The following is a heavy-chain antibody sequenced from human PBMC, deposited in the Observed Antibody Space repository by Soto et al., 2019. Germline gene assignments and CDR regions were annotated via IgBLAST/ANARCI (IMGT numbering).Heavy chain of an antibody. CDR1: GGTFSSYA. J-gene: IGHJ4*02. D-gene: IGHD3-22*01. CDR2: IIPIFGTA. CDR3: ASGRYYDSSGYYPNFDY. V-gene: IGHV1-69*13. Sequence: GASVKVSCKASGGTFSSYAISWVRQAPGQGLEWMGGIIPIFGTANYAQKFQGRVTITADESTSTAYMELSSLRSEDTAVYYCASGRYYDSSGYYPNFDYWGQGTLVTVSS.